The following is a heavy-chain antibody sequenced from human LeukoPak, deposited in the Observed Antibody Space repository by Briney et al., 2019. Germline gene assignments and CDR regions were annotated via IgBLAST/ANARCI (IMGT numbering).Heavy chain of an antibody. V-gene: IGHV3-30-3*01. CDR2: ISKDGSDK. J-gene: IGHJ4*02. D-gene: IGHD1-7*01. CDR1: GFTFSDYA. CDR3: ARDYWWNYDY. Sequence: GGSLRLSCAASGFTFSDYAMHWVRRAPGKGLEWVAVISKDGSDKYYPGSVRGRFTISRDNSKNSIYLQMDSLRAEDTAIYYCARDYWWNYDYWGQGTLVTVSS.